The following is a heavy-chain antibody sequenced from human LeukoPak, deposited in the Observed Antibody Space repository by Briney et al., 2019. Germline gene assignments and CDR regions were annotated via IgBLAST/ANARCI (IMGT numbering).Heavy chain of an antibody. CDR3: ARAPLMRYCGSTSCYRPAFDI. CDR2: INHSGST. V-gene: IGHV4-34*01. CDR1: GGSFSGYY. J-gene: IGHJ3*02. Sequence: SETLSLTCAVYGGSFSGYYWSWIRQPPGKGLEWIGEINHSGSTNYNPSLKSRVTISVDTSKNQFSLKLSSVTAADTAVYYCARAPLMRYCGSTSCYRPAFDIWGQGTMVTVSS. D-gene: IGHD2-2*02.